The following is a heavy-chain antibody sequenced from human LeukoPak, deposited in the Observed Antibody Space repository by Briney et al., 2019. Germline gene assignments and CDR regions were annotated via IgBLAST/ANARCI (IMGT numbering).Heavy chain of an antibody. J-gene: IGHJ6*02. V-gene: IGHV3-33*01. Sequence: GGSLRLSCAASGFTFSSYGVHWVRQAPGKGLEWVAVIWSDGSNKYYADSVKGRFTISRDNSKNTLYLQMNDLRAEDTAVYYCARALYSKCWYGMDVWGQGTTVTVSS. CDR2: IWSDGSNK. CDR1: GFTFSSYG. CDR3: ARALYSKCWYGMDV. D-gene: IGHD6-13*01.